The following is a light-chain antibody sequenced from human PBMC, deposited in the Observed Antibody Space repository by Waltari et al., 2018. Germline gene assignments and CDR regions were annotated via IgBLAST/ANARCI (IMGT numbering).Light chain of an antibody. CDR3: TPSLQTPRT. CDR2: LGS. Sequence: DIVMTQSPLSLPVPPGEPASISCRSSQSLLNSNGYNYLDWYLQKPGQSPHLLIYLGSTRASGVPDRFSDSESGTDFTLKISRVEAEDVGVYYCTPSLQTPRTFGQGTKVEIK. CDR1: QSLLNSNGYNY. J-gene: IGKJ1*01. V-gene: IGKV2-28*01.